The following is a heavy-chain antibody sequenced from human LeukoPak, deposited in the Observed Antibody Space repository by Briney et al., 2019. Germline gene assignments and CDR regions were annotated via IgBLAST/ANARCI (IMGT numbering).Heavy chain of an antibody. Sequence: PGGSLRLSCAASGFTLSHYWMNWVRQAPGKGLVWVARLSSDGSSTTYADSVRGRFTISRDNAKNTVYLQSTSLRAEDTAVYYCARGFGSGYYYSIYWGQGTLVTVSS. CDR1: GFTLSHYW. CDR3: ARGFGSGYYYSIY. J-gene: IGHJ4*02. CDR2: LSSDGSST. D-gene: IGHD3-22*01. V-gene: IGHV3-74*01.